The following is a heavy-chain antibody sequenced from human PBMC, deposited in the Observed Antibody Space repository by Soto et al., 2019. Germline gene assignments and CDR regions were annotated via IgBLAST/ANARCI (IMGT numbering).Heavy chain of an antibody. D-gene: IGHD5-18*01. Sequence: EVRLLESGGGLVQPGGSLRLSCAASGFTFSSYAMSWVRQAPGKGLEWVSAISGSGSSTYYADSVKGRFTLSRDNSKNTLYLQMNSQRAEDTAVYYCAKVSGYTYGSASGDYWGQGTLVTVSS. CDR1: GFTFSSYA. CDR2: ISGSGSST. J-gene: IGHJ4*02. V-gene: IGHV3-23*01. CDR3: AKVSGYTYGSASGDY.